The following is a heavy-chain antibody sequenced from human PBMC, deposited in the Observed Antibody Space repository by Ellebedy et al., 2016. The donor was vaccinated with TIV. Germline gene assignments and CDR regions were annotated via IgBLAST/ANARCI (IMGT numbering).Heavy chain of an antibody. CDR2: ISYGGAP. J-gene: IGHJ4*02. Sequence: SETLSLTCTVSGDSISRSRYYWGWIRRPPGKGLEWIGSISYGGAPYYKSSLESRVTISVDTSNNQFSLNLTSMTAADTAVYYCARLGFCNGAACYPVGDFWGQGTLVTVSS. V-gene: IGHV4-39*01. CDR1: GDSISRSRYY. D-gene: IGHD2-15*01. CDR3: ARLGFCNGAACYPVGDF.